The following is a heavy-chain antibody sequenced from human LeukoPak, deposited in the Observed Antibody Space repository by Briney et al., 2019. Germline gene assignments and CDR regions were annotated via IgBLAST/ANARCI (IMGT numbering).Heavy chain of an antibody. CDR2: ISSSSSTI. J-gene: IGHJ3*02. CDR1: GFTFSSYS. D-gene: IGHD3-16*01. CDR3: ARDSPYDYVWGSPFHAFDI. Sequence: GGSLRLSCAASGFTFSSYSMNWVRQAPGKGLEWVSYISSSSSTIYYADSVKGRFTISRDNAKNSLYLQMNSLRAEDTAVYYCARDSPYDYVWGSPFHAFDIWGQGTMVTVSS. V-gene: IGHV3-48*01.